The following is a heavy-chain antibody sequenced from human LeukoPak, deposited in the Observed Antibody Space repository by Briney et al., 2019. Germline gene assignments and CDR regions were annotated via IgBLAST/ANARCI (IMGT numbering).Heavy chain of an antibody. D-gene: IGHD2-2*01. CDR1: GFTFSSYW. CDR2: IKQDGSEK. Sequence: PGGSLRLSCAASGFTFSSYWMSWVRQAPGKGLEWVANIKQDGSEKYYVDSVKGRFTISRDNAKNSPYLQMNSLRAEDTAVYYCAREHSMIVVVPAAPRGYYYMDVWGKGTTVTVSS. J-gene: IGHJ6*03. V-gene: IGHV3-7*01. CDR3: AREHSMIVVVPAAPRGYYYMDV.